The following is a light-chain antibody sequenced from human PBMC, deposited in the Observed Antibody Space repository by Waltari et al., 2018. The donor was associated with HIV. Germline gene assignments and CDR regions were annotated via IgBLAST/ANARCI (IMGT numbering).Light chain of an antibody. CDR1: QGIASN. J-gene: IGKJ4*01. V-gene: IGKV1-9*01. CDR2: AAS. Sequence: DIQLTQTPSFLSASVGDRVTITCRASQGIASNLAWYQQRPGKAPKLMIYAASTLQSGVPPRFRGSGSRTDFTLTISSLQPEDFATYYCQQLDDYPLAFGGGTEVEIK. CDR3: QQLDDYPLA.